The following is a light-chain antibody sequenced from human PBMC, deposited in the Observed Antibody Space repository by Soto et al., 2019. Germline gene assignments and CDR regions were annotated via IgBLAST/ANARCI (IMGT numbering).Light chain of an antibody. Sequence: QSVLTRPPSASGTPGQRVTISCSGSSSNIGSNTVNWYQHFPGTAPKLLIYSNNQRPSGVPDRFSGSKSGTSASLAISGLQSEDEADYYCAAWDDSLNGPLFGGGTKVTVL. V-gene: IGLV1-44*01. CDR2: SNN. J-gene: IGLJ2*01. CDR3: AAWDDSLNGPL. CDR1: SSNIGSNT.